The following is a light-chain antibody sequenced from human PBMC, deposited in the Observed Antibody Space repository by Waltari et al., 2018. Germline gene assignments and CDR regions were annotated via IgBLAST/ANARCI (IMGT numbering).Light chain of an antibody. CDR1: SRDVGRYNF. V-gene: IGLV2-11*01. CDR2: DAT. J-gene: IGLJ1*01. CDR3: FSYAGSYTYV. Sequence: QSALTQPRSVSGSPGQSVTISCVGSSRDVGRYNFVPWYQQYPGKAPKLMIYDATKRPSGVPDRFSGSKSGNTASLTISGLQAEDEAGYYCFSYAGSYTYVFGTGTEVTVL.